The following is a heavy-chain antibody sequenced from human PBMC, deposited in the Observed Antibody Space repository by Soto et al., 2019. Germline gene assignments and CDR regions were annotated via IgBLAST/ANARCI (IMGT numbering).Heavy chain of an antibody. CDR1: GFTFSNAW. CDR3: ATDPGLQQYYYYYGMDV. D-gene: IGHD1-1*01. Sequence: GGSLRLSCAASGFTFSNAWMSWVRQAPGKGLEWVGRIKSKTDGGTTDYAAPVKGRFTISRDDSKLTLYLQMNSLKPEDTAVYYCATDPGLQQYYYYYGMDVWGQGTTVTVSS. V-gene: IGHV3-15*01. J-gene: IGHJ6*02. CDR2: IKSKTDGGTT.